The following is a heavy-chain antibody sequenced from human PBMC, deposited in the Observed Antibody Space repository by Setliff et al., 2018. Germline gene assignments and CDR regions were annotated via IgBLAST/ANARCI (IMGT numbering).Heavy chain of an antibody. V-gene: IGHV1-69*05. CDR1: GGTFSDYG. Sequence: GASVKVSCKASGGTFSDYGISWVRQAPGQGLEWMGGTIPIFGTTDYAQKFQGRVTIITDESTSTAYMELTSLTSDDTALYYCVRGQGPRTVVAIPFDHWGQGTLVTVSS. J-gene: IGHJ4*02. CDR3: VRGQGPRTVVAIPFDH. D-gene: IGHD3-22*01. CDR2: TIPIFGTT.